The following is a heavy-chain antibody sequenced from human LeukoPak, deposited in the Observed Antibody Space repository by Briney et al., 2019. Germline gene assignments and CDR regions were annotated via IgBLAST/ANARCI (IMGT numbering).Heavy chain of an antibody. D-gene: IGHD2-15*01. CDR1: GFTFSSYS. CDR3: ARANPPGISFFDC. CDR2: IISSSSSI. V-gene: IGHV3-21*01. Sequence: GESLRLSCAASGFTFSSYSMNWVRQASGKGLEWVSSIISSSSSIYYADSVKGRFTISRDNAKNSLYLQMNSLRAEDTAVYYCARANPPGISFFDCWGQGTLVTVSS. J-gene: IGHJ4*02.